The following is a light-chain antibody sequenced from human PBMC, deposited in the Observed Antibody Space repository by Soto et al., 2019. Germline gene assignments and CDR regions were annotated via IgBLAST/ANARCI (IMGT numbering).Light chain of an antibody. J-gene: IGKJ2*01. CDR1: ESLFGF. CDR3: QSYNDWPFA. Sequence: DIVLTQSPATLSVSPGDRVTLSCRASESLFGFLAWYQQKPGQAPRLLMYGVSTRATGIPARFSGGGSATYFTLTTSSLQSEDSAFYFCQSYNDWPFASGLGTRLEI. V-gene: IGKV3-15*01. CDR2: GVS.